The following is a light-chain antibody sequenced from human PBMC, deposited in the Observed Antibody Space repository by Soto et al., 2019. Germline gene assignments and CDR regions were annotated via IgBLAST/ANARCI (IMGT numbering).Light chain of an antibody. Sequence: QSVLTQPPSASGSPGQSVTISCTGTSSDVGGYNYVSWYQQLPGKAPKLIIYEVSQRPSGVPDRFSGSKSGNTASLTVSGLQAEDEGDYYCSSYAGSNNLGVFGGGTKVTVL. CDR1: SSDVGGYNY. CDR2: EVS. CDR3: SSYAGSNNLGV. V-gene: IGLV2-8*01. J-gene: IGLJ2*01.